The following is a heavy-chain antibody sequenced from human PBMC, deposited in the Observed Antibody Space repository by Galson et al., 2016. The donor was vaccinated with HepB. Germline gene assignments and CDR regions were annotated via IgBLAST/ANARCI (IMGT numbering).Heavy chain of an antibody. V-gene: IGHV3-21*01. J-gene: IGHJ5*02. CDR2: ISSSGRYI. D-gene: IGHD1-26*01. Sequence: SLRLSCAASGFTFSSYSIDWVRQAPGKGLEWGSFISSSGRYIYYADSVKGRFTISRDNAKNSVYLQMNSLRAKDTAMYYCARGRGRERDYFEPWGPGTLVTVSS. CDR1: GFTFSSYS. CDR3: ARGRGRERDYFEP.